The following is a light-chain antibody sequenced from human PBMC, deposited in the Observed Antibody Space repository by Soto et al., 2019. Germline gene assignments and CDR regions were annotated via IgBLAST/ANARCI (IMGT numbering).Light chain of an antibody. Sequence: DIQMTQSPSSLSASVGDRVTITCRASQSISSSLHWYHQKPGKAPKLLIYGASSLQSGVPSRFSGSVSGTDFTLTISSLQPEDFATYYCQQSYSSPRTFGQGTKVEIK. V-gene: IGKV1-39*01. CDR2: GAS. J-gene: IGKJ1*01. CDR3: QQSYSSPRT. CDR1: QSISSS.